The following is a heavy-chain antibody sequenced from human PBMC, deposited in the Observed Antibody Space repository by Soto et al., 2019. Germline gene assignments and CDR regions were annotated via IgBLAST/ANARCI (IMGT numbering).Heavy chain of an antibody. D-gene: IGHD5-18*01. CDR1: GGSISNAAYS. Sequence: QLQLQESGSGLVKPSHTLSLTCTVSGGSISNAAYSWSWIRQPPGKGLEWIGYIYPSGMPFYNPSLGSRVTISIDRSNDQCSLNLKSVTAADTAVYYCARERGGYGLFDSWGQGTLVTVSS. CDR2: IYPSGMP. CDR3: ARERGGYGLFDS. J-gene: IGHJ4*02. V-gene: IGHV4-30-2*01.